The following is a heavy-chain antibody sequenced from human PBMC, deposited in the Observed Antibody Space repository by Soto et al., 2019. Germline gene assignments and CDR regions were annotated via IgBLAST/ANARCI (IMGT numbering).Heavy chain of an antibody. J-gene: IGHJ6*02. D-gene: IGHD3-22*01. Sequence: SVKVSCKASGGTFSSYAISWVRQAPGQGLEWMGGIIPIFGTANYAQKFQGRVTITADESTSTAYMELSSLRSEDTAVYYCARGHYDSSGYYPVEDVWGQGTTVTVSS. CDR2: IIPIFGTA. V-gene: IGHV1-69*13. CDR3: ARGHYDSSGYYPVEDV. CDR1: GGTFSSYA.